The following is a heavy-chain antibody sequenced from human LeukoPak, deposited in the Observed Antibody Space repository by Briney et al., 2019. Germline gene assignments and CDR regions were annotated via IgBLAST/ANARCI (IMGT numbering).Heavy chain of an antibody. D-gene: IGHD4-23*01. Sequence: AESPLISSKGSGYIFTSCWNGWVRQMPGKGLEWMGIIYPADSDTRYSPSFQGKVTISADKSISTAYLQWSSLKASDTAMYYCARLYYGGKASFDFWGRGSPVSVSS. V-gene: IGHV5-51*01. CDR2: IYPADSDT. J-gene: IGHJ4*02. CDR3: ARLYYGGKASFDF. CDR1: GYIFTSCW.